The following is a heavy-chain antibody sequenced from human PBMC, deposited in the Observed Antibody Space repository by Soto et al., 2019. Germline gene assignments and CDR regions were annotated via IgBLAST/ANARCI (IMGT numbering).Heavy chain of an antibody. D-gene: IGHD2-2*01. J-gene: IGHJ6*02. CDR2: TYYRSKWYY. CDR3: ATFLSTTSPDV. V-gene: IGHV6-1*01. CDR1: GDSVSSNSAG. Sequence: PSQTLSLTCAITGDSVSSNSAGWSWVRQSPSRGLEWLGRTYYRSKWYYEYAVSVRGRITINPDTSKNQFSLQLNSVTPEDTAVYYCATFLSTTSPDVWGQGTTVTVSS.